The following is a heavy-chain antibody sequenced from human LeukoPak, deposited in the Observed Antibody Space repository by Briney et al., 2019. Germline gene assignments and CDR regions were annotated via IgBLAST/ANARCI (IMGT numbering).Heavy chain of an antibody. CDR1: GFTFSTYG. CDR2: IRYDGSNK. V-gene: IGHV3-30*02. Sequence: SGGSLRLSCGASGFTFSTYGMHWVRQAPGKGLEWVAFIRYDGSNKYYADSVKGRLTISRDSSKNTLYLQMNSLRAEDTAVYYCAREYSSGKVFDYWGQGTLVTVSS. D-gene: IGHD6-19*01. CDR3: AREYSSGKVFDY. J-gene: IGHJ4*02.